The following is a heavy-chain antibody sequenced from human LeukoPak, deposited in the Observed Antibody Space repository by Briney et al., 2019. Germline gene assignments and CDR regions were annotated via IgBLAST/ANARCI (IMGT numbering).Heavy chain of an antibody. CDR2: IYYSGST. CDR3: ARSYYDFWSGYLH. J-gene: IGHJ4*02. Sequence: SETLSLTCTVSGGSISSSSYYWGWIRQPPGKGLEWIGSIYYSGSTNYNPSLKSRVTISIDTSKNQFSLKLSSVTAADTAVYYCARSYYDFWSGYLHWGQGTLVTVSS. CDR1: GGSISSSSYY. D-gene: IGHD3-3*01. V-gene: IGHV4-39*07.